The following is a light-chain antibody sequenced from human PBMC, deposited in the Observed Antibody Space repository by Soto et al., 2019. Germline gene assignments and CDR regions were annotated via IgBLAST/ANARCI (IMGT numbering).Light chain of an antibody. CDR1: QSVSSY. CDR3: QQRSNWPGRVT. J-gene: IGKJ4*01. V-gene: IGKV3-11*01. Sequence: EIVLTQSPATLSLSPGERATLSCRASQSVSSYLAWYQQKPGQAPRLLIYDASNRATGIPARFSGSGFGTDFTLTISSLEPEDFAVYYCQQRSNWPGRVTFGGGTKVEIK. CDR2: DAS.